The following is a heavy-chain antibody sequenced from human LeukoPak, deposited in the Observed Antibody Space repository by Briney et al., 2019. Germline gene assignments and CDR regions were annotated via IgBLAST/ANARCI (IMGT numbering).Heavy chain of an antibody. V-gene: IGHV4-61*08. J-gene: IGHJ4*02. D-gene: IGHD3-22*01. CDR2: IYYSGST. CDR1: GGSISSGGYY. Sequence: PSETLSLTCTVSGGSISSGGYYWSWIRQPPGKGLEWIGYIYYSGSTNYNPSLKSRVTISVDTSKNQFSLKLSSVTAADTAVYYCARGDYYDSSGYPHFDYWGQGTLVTVSS. CDR3: ARGDYYDSSGYPHFDY.